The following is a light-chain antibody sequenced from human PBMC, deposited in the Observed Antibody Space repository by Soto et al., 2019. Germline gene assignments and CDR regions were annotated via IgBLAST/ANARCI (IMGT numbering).Light chain of an antibody. CDR3: SSYTTTTLV. Sequence: QSALTQPASVSGSPGQSITISCTGTSSDVGAYNYVSWYQHHPGKAPRLLIYDVSNRPSGVSGRFSASKSGNTASLTISGLHAEDEADYYFSSYTTTTLVFGGGTKLTVL. J-gene: IGLJ2*01. CDR2: DVS. CDR1: SSDVGAYNY. V-gene: IGLV2-14*03.